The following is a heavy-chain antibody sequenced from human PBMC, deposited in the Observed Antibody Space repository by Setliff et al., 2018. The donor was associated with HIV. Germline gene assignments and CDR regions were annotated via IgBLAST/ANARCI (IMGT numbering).Heavy chain of an antibody. Sequence: PSETLSLTCTVSGGSISSSSYYWGWIRQPPGKGLEWIGSIYYSGNTYYNPSLKSRVTMSIDTSKNQFSLNVSSVTAADTAVYYCARGWGHDGFDFWGQGTMVTVSS. V-gene: IGHV4-39*07. CDR3: ARGWGHDGFDF. CDR1: GGSISSSSYY. D-gene: IGHD7-27*01. CDR2: IYYSGNT. J-gene: IGHJ3*01.